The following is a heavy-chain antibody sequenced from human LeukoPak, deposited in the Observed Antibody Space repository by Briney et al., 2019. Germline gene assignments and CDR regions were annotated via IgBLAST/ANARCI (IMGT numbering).Heavy chain of an antibody. CDR3: ARDSMVRANWYFDL. Sequence: GASVKVSCKASGYTFTGYYMHWVRQAPGQGLEWMGWINPNSGGTNYAQKFQGRVTMTRDTSISTAYMELSRLRSDDTAVYYCARDSMVRANWYFDLWGRGTLVTVSS. D-gene: IGHD3-10*01. CDR2: INPNSGGT. V-gene: IGHV1-2*02. CDR1: GYTFTGYY. J-gene: IGHJ2*01.